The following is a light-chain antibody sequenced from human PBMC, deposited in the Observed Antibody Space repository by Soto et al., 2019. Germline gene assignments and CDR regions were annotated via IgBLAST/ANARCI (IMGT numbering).Light chain of an antibody. Sequence: QSALTQPPSASGSPGQSVTISCTGTSSDVGGYNYVSWYQQHPGTAPKLMIYEVNKRPSGVPDRFSGSKSGNTASLTVSGLQAEDEADYYCSSYVVSNHRLYVFGTWTKLTVL. CDR1: SSDVGGYNY. CDR2: EVN. V-gene: IGLV2-8*01. CDR3: SSYVVSNHRLYV. J-gene: IGLJ1*01.